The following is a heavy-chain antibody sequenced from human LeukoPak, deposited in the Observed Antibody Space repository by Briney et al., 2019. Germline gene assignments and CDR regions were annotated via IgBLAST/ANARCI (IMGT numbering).Heavy chain of an antibody. CDR3: ARDTGFPSFDF. CDR2: VNPNSGVT. Sequence: GASVKVSCKASGYTFISYYIHWVRQAPRQGLEWMGSVNPNSGVTDYAQKFQGRITMTRDTSISTAYMELNRLTSDDTAVYYCARDTGFPSFDFWGHGALVTVSS. V-gene: IGHV1-2*02. J-gene: IGHJ4*01. CDR1: GYTFISYY.